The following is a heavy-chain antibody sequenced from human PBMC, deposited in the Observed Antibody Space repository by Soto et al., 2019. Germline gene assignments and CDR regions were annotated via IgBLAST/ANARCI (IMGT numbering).Heavy chain of an antibody. CDR2: IYYSGST. V-gene: IGHV4-31*03. D-gene: IGHD5-12*01. J-gene: IGHJ4*02. CDR3: ARVGSGYSGYEVY. Sequence: SETLSLTCTVSGGSISSGGYYWSWIRQHPGKGLEWIGYIYYSGSTYYNPSLKSRVTISVDTSKNQFSLKLSSVTAADTAVYYCARVGSGYSGYEVYWGQGTLVTVSS. CDR1: GGSISSGGYY.